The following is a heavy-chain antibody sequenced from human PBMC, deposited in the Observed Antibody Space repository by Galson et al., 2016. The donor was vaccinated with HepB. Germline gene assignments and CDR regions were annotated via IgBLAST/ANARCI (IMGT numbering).Heavy chain of an antibody. Sequence: SLRLSCAASGFIFSRYGMHWVRQTPGKGLEWVAVIWYDGTNKYYADSVKGRFIISRDFPRNTVYLHMNNLRAEDMAIYYCARAYGGGWHPLGYWGRGTLVTVSA. CDR2: IWYDGTNK. V-gene: IGHV3-33*01. CDR3: ARAYGGGWHPLGY. J-gene: IGHJ4*02. D-gene: IGHD6-19*01. CDR1: GFIFSRYG.